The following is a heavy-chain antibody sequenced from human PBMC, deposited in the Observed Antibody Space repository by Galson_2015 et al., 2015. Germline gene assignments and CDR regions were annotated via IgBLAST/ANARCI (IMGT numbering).Heavy chain of an antibody. V-gene: IGHV3-30*03. CDR2: ISHDGSYK. Sequence: SLRLSCAASGFTFSSYYMHWVRQAPGKGLEWVAVISHDGSYKYYADSVKGRFTISRDNSKNTLYLQMNSLRAEDTAVYYCARSLQYLDDSRAFYYRGQRALVTVSP. CDR1: GFTFSSYY. J-gene: IGHJ4*02. D-gene: IGHD3-22*01. CDR3: ARSLQYLDDSRAFYY.